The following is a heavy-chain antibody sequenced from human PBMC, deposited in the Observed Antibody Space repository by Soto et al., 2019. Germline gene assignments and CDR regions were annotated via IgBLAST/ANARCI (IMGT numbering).Heavy chain of an antibody. CDR1: GFTFSSYA. Sequence: EVQLLESGGGLVQPGGSLRLSCAASGFTFSSYAMSWVRQAPGKGLEWVSAISGSGGSTYYADSVKGRFTISRDNSKNTLYLQMNSLRAEDTAVYYCAKMGDVLLWFGELPFDYWGQGTLVTVSS. D-gene: IGHD3-10*01. J-gene: IGHJ4*02. CDR3: AKMGDVLLWFGELPFDY. CDR2: ISGSGGST. V-gene: IGHV3-23*01.